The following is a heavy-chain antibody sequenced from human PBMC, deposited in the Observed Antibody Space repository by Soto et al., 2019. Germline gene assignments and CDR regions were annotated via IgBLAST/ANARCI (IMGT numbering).Heavy chain of an antibody. Sequence: ASVKVSCTASGYTFTGYYMHWVRQAPGQGLEWMGWINPNSGGTNYAQKFQGRVTMTRDTSISTANMELSRLSSDCTGVYYCARAGIAARPFHWFDAWGDRTPVPVS. CDR2: INPNSGGT. J-gene: IGHJ5*01. V-gene: IGHV1-2*02. CDR1: GYTFTGYY. D-gene: IGHD6-6*01. CDR3: ARAGIAARPFHWFDA.